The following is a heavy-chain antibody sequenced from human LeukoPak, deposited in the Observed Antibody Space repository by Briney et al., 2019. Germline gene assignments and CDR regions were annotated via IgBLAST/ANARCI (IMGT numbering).Heavy chain of an antibody. J-gene: IGHJ6*03. CDR2: ISSDVSHK. Sequence: GGSLRLAWEAAGVSMMADPMHWGRQAPGKGLACGAVISSDVSHKYYAGSVKGRFTISRDNSKNTLYLQIHSLRPADPAVYYCARARMESVGYYSYMDVWGKGTTVTVSS. CDR1: GVSMMADP. CDR3: ARARMESVGYYSYMDV. V-gene: IGHV3-30*01. D-gene: IGHD1-1*01.